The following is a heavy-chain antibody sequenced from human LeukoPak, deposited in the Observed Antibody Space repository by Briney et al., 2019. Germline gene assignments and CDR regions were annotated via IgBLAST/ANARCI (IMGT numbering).Heavy chain of an antibody. V-gene: IGHV4-59*01. CDR2: IYYSGST. J-gene: IGHJ4*02. CDR3: ARGPRGYSYGYLGY. CDR1: GGSISSYY. Sequence: SETLSLTCTVSGGSISSYYWSWIRQPPGKGLEWIGYIYYSGSTNYNPSLKSRVTISVDTSKNQFSLKVSSVTAADTAVYYCARGPRGYSYGYLGYWGQGTLVTVSS. D-gene: IGHD5-18*01.